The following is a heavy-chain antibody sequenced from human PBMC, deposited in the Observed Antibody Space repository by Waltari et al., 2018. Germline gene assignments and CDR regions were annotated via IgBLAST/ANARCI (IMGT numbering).Heavy chain of an antibody. Sequence: QVQLVQSGAEVKKPGASVTVSCKDSGYPSTGYYMHWVRSAPGQGLEWMGWINPNRGSTNYAQKFQGRVTMTRDTSISTAYMGLSRLRSDDTAVYYCARVLGGVQRRDLDYWGQGTLVTVSS. CDR2: INPNRGST. CDR3: ARVLGGVQRRDLDY. CDR1: GYPSTGYY. J-gene: IGHJ4*02. D-gene: IGHD3-16*01. V-gene: IGHV1-2*02.